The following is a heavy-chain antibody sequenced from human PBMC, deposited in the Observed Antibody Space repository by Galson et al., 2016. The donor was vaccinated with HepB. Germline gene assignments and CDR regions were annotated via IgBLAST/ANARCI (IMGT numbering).Heavy chain of an antibody. CDR2: ISGSGGST. CDR3: ASWVIKPRGDY. CDR1: GFTFSNYA. J-gene: IGHJ4*02. V-gene: IGHV3-23*01. D-gene: IGHD1-14*01. Sequence: SLRLSCAASGFTFSNYAMSWVRQTPGKGLEWVSGISGSGGSTYYTDSVKGRFTISRDNSKNTLYLQMNRRVGEDTAVYYCASWVIKPRGDYWGQGTVVTVSS.